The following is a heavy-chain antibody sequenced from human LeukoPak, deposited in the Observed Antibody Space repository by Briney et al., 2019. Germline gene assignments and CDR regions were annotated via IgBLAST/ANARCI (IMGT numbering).Heavy chain of an antibody. CDR1: GFTFSSYA. D-gene: IGHD1-26*01. V-gene: IGHV3-23*01. J-gene: IGHJ4*02. Sequence: GGSVRLSCAAYGFTFSSYAMSWVRQAPGKGLEWVSAISGSGGSTYYAGSVKGRFTISRDNSKNTLYLQMNSLRAEDTAVYYCAKDQGYSGSYYLVYWGQGTLVTVSS. CDR2: ISGSGGST. CDR3: AKDQGYSGSYYLVY.